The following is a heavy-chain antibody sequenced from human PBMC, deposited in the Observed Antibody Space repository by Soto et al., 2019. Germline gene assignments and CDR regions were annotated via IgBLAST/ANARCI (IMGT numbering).Heavy chain of an antibody. CDR2: ISSGGSTI. CDR3: ARDKVCSGTSCYSYDYYGMDV. CDR1: GFTFSSYT. D-gene: IGHD2-2*01. Sequence: PGGSLRLSCAASGFTFSSYTMNWVRQAPGKGLEWVSYISSGGSTIYYADSVKGRFTISRDNAENSLYLQMNSLRDEDTAVYYCARDKVCSGTSCYSYDYYGMDVWGQGTTVTVSS. V-gene: IGHV3-48*02. J-gene: IGHJ6*02.